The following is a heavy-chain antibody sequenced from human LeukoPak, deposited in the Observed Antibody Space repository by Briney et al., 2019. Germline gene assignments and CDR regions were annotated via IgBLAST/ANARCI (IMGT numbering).Heavy chain of an antibody. CDR1: GFTFSSYN. J-gene: IGHJ4*02. V-gene: IGHV3-48*02. CDR2: ISRSSSSI. Sequence: PGGSPRLSCAASGFTFSSYNMNWVRQAPGKGLEWVSYISRSSSSIYYADSVKGRFTISRDNAKNSVYLQMNSLSDEDTAVYRCARDYGDHGEYFDCWGQGTLVTVSS. D-gene: IGHD4-17*01. CDR3: ARDYGDHGEYFDC.